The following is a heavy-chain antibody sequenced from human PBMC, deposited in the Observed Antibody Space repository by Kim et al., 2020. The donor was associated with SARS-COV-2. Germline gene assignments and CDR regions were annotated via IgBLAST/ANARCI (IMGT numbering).Heavy chain of an antibody. CDR1: GYTFTTYA. CDR3: ARDGDMDTAMLYAFDI. CDR2: INAGNGNT. J-gene: IGHJ3*02. D-gene: IGHD5-18*01. V-gene: IGHV1-3*01. Sequence: ASVKVSCKASGYTFTTYAMHWVRQAPGQRLEWMGWINAGNGNTQYSQKFQGRVTITSDTSATTAYMELSSLRSEDTAVYYCARDGDMDTAMLYAFDIWGQGTMVTVSS.